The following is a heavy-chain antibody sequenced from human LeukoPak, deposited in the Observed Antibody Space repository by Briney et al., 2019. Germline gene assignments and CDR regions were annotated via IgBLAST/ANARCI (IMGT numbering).Heavy chain of an antibody. CDR3: ITVSHPFYGDYGY. J-gene: IGHJ4*02. V-gene: IGHV3-15*01. D-gene: IGHD4-17*01. CDR2: IKSKTDGGTT. CDR1: GFIFTNAW. Sequence: GGSLRLSCAASGFIFTNAWMNWVRQAPGKGLEWVGRIKSKTDGGTTDYAAPVKGRFTISRDDSKNTLYLQMNSLKTEGTGVYYCITVSHPFYGDYGYWGQGTLVTVSS.